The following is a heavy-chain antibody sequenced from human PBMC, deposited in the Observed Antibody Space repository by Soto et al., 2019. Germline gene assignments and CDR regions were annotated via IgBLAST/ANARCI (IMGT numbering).Heavy chain of an antibody. Sequence: LSLTCTVSGGSISSSNYYWGWIRQPPGKGLEWIGSIYYSGSTYYNPSLKSRLTISVDTSKNQFSLKLSSVTAADTAVYYCGSLYYDSSGYYYGPIDYWGQGTLVTVSS. J-gene: IGHJ4*02. D-gene: IGHD3-22*01. V-gene: IGHV4-39*01. CDR1: GGSISSSNYY. CDR3: GSLYYDSSGYYYGPIDY. CDR2: IYYSGST.